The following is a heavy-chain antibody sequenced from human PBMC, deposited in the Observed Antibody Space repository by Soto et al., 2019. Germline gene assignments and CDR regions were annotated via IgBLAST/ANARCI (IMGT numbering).Heavy chain of an antibody. CDR1: GGSISSGGYY. CDR2: IYYSGST. CDR3: ARQELVWGGYYPTGYFDY. D-gene: IGHD3-3*01. V-gene: IGHV4-31*03. J-gene: IGHJ4*02. Sequence: QVQLQESGPGLVKPSQTLSLTCTVSGGSISSGGYYWSWIRQHPGKGLEWIGYIYYSGSTYYNPSLKSRVIISVDTSKNPFSLKLSSVTAADTAVYYCARQELVWGGYYPTGYFDYWGQGTLVAVSS.